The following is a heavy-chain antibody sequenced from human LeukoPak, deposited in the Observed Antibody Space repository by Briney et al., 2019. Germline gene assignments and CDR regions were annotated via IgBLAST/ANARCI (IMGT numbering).Heavy chain of an antibody. CDR3: ARGVHYYDSSGYSGYYYYYYMDV. CDR1: GGSISSYY. V-gene: IGHV4-59*01. CDR2: IYYSGST. Sequence: PSETVSLTCTVSGGSISSYYWSWIRQPPGKGLEWIGYIYYSGSTNYNPSLKSRVTISVDTSKNQFSLKLSSVTAADTAVYYCARGVHYYDSSGYSGYYYYYYMDVWGKGTTVTVSS. D-gene: IGHD3-22*01. J-gene: IGHJ6*03.